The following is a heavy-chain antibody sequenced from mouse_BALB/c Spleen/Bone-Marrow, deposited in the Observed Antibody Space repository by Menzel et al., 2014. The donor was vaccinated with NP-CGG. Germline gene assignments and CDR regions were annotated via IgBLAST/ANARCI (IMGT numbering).Heavy chain of an antibody. CDR2: INPSSGYT. V-gene: IGHV1-4*01. J-gene: IGHJ4*01. Sequence: VQLQQSGAELARPGASVKMSCKASGYTFTTYTMHWVKQRPGQGLEWLGYINPSSGYTNYNQKFKDKATLTADKSSSTAYMQLSSLTSEDSAVYFCAKRDIYYGYDGNAMDYWGQGTSVTVSS. D-gene: IGHD2-2*01. CDR1: GYTFTTYT. CDR3: AKRDIYYGYDGNAMDY.